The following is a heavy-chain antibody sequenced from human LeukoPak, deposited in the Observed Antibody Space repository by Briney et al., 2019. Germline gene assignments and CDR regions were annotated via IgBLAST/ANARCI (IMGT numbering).Heavy chain of an antibody. CDR1: GFTFSSYS. CDR3: ARAPYYYDSSGYYSTHHDAFDI. CDR2: ISSSSSTI. V-gene: IGHV3-48*02. J-gene: IGHJ3*02. D-gene: IGHD3-22*01. Sequence: GGSLRLSCAASGFTFSSYSMNWVRQAPGKGLEWASYISSSSSTIYYADSVKGRFTISRDNAKNSLYLQMNSLRDEDTAVYYCARAPYYYDSSGYYSTHHDAFDIWGQGTMVTVSS.